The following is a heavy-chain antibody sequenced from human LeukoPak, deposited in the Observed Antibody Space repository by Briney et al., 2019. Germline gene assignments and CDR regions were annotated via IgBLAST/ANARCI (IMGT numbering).Heavy chain of an antibody. J-gene: IGHJ4*02. D-gene: IGHD2-15*01. CDR3: AREVVSSPSYFDS. CDR2: ISYDGSNK. CDR1: GFTFSSYA. Sequence: GGSLRLSCAASGFTFSSYAMHWVRQAPGKGLEWVAVISYDGSNKYYADSVKGRFTISRDNSKNTLYLLMNSLIPEDTAVYYCAREVVSSPSYFDSWGQGTLVTVSS. V-gene: IGHV3-30*14.